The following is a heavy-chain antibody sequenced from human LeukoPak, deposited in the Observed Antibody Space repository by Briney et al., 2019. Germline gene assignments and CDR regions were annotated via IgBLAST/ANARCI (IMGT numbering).Heavy chain of an antibody. CDR3: ARDRSRSSGYYPPDAFDI. CDR1: GYTLTSYY. D-gene: IGHD3-22*01. J-gene: IGHJ3*02. Sequence: ASVKVSCKASGYTLTSYYMHWVRQAPGQGLEWMGIINPSGGSTSYAQKFQGRVTMTRDMSTSTVYMELSSLRSEDTAVYYCARDRSRSSGYYPPDAFDIWGQGTMVTVSS. V-gene: IGHV1-46*01. CDR2: INPSGGST.